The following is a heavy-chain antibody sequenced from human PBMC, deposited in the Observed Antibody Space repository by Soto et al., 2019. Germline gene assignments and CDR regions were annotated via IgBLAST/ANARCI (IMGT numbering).Heavy chain of an antibody. V-gene: IGHV3-30*18. D-gene: IGHD6-13*01. Sequence: GGSLRLSCAASGFSFSSYGMHWVRQAPGKGLEWVAVISYDGSNKYYADSVKGRFTISRDNSKNTLYLQMNSLRAEDTAVYYCAKSGSSWSFDYWGQGTLVTVSS. CDR3: AKSGSSWSFDY. J-gene: IGHJ4*02. CDR2: ISYDGSNK. CDR1: GFSFSSYG.